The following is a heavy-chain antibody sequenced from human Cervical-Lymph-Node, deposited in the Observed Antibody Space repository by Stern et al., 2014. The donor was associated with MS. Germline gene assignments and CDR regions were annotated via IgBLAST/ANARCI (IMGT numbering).Heavy chain of an antibody. CDR2: ISHDAIHK. V-gene: IGHV3-30*18. CDR1: GFSFRDYG. CDR3: AKEGRGKSSGEFEY. D-gene: IGHD1-26*01. Sequence: QMQLVQSGGGVVQPGRSLRLSCAASGFSFRDYGMHWVRQAPGKGLAWVSLISHDAIHKYYVDSVKGRFTISRDNSKNTLYLQMDSLRPEDTAVYFCAKEGRGKSSGEFEYWGQGNLVTVSS. J-gene: IGHJ4*02.